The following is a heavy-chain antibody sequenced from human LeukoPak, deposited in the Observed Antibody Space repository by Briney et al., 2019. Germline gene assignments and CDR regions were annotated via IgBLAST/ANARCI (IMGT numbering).Heavy chain of an antibody. Sequence: GGSLRLSCAASGFTFSSYCMHWVRQAPGKGLEWVAFIRYDGSNKYYADSVKGRFTISRDNSKNTLYLQMNSLRAEDTAVYYCARAYSSSLYFDYWGQGTLVTVSS. D-gene: IGHD6-13*01. V-gene: IGHV3-30*02. CDR2: IRYDGSNK. CDR1: GFTFSSYC. J-gene: IGHJ4*02. CDR3: ARAYSSSLYFDY.